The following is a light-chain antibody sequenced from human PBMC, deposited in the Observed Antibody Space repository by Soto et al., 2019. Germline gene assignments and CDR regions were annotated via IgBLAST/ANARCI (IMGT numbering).Light chain of an antibody. V-gene: IGLV2-8*01. Sequence: QSALTQPPSASGSPGQSVTISCTGTGSDIGGYNFVSWYQQHPGKVSKLIIYEVNKRPSGVPDRFSGSKSGNTASLTVSGLQADDEADYYCSSYAGTNNRYVFGTGTKLTVL. CDR3: SSYAGTNNRYV. CDR2: EVN. J-gene: IGLJ1*01. CDR1: GSDIGGYNF.